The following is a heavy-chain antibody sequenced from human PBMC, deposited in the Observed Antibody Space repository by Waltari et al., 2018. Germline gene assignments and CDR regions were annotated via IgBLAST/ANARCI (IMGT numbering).Heavy chain of an antibody. J-gene: IGHJ2*01. CDR3: AREPSVAARSYWYFDL. Sequence: QVQLQESGPGLVKPSQTLSPICTVSGGSITSGNYSWTWIRQPAGKGLEWIGRIYTTGTTTYNPSLRSRVTILVDTSNNHFSLRLSSVTAADTAVYYCAREPSVAARSYWYFDLWGRGTLVTVSS. CDR2: IYTTGTT. V-gene: IGHV4-61*02. CDR1: GGSITSGNYS. D-gene: IGHD6-6*01.